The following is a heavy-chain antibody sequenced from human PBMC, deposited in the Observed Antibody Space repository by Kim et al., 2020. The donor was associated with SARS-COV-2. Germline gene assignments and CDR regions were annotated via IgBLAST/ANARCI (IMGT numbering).Heavy chain of an antibody. CDR1: GFTFSSYG. V-gene: IGHV3-30*18. CDR3: AKETVENWFDP. Sequence: GGSLRLSCAASGFTFSSYGMHWVRQAPGKGLEWVAVISYDGSNKYYADSVKGRFTISRDNSKNTLYLQMNSLRAEDTAVYYCAKETVENWFDPWGQGTLVTVSS. CDR2: ISYDGSNK. J-gene: IGHJ5*02. D-gene: IGHD1-1*01.